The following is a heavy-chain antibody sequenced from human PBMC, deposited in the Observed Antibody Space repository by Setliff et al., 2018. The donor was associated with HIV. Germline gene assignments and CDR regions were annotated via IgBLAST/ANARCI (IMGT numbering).Heavy chain of an antibody. Sequence: KPSETLSLTCTVSGGPISSSPYFWGWIRQPPGKGLEWIGSMHYSGSTYYNSSLKSRVTISLDRSKNQVSLKVNSVTAADTAVYFCARDMTYLHDTGGSFGWFDSWGQGTLVTVSS. CDR3: ARDMTYLHDTGGSFGWFDS. D-gene: IGHD2-8*02. J-gene: IGHJ5*01. CDR1: GGPISSSPYF. V-gene: IGHV4-39*07. CDR2: MHYSGST.